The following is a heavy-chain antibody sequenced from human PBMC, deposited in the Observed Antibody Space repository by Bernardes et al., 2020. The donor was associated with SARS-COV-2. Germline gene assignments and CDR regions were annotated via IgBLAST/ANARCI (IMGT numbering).Heavy chain of an antibody. J-gene: IGHJ6*02. V-gene: IGHV4-31*01. CDR1: GCSISSGGYY. D-gene: IGHD4-17*01. CDR2: IHNSGST. Sequence: SETLSLTCTVTGCSISSGGYYWSWIRQQPGKGLEWIGAIHNSGSTYYNPSLRSLVTIAVDTSKNQFSLKMSTLTAADTAVYYCARGEGDENYGDYDNGMDVWGPGTTVTVSS. CDR3: ARGEGDENYGDYDNGMDV.